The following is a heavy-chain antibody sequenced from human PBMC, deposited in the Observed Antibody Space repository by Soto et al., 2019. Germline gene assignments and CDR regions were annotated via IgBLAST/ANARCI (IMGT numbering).Heavy chain of an antibody. CDR2: IGGSGGT. CDR1: GFTFSSYA. J-gene: IGHJ4*02. CDR3: AKGQGWSYYYDS. Sequence: EVQLLESGGGLVQPGGSLRLSCAASGFTFSSYAMSWVRLAPGKGLEWFSSIGGSGGTYYADSVKGRFTISRDNSKNMLYLHLNSLRAAATDIYYCAKGQGWSYYYDSWGQGTLVTVSS. D-gene: IGHD2-15*01. V-gene: IGHV3-23*01.